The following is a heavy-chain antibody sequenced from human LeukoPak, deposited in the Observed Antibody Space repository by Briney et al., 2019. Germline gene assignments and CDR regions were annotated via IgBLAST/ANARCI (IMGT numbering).Heavy chain of an antibody. CDR1: GGSIGSYY. J-gene: IGHJ4*02. V-gene: IGHV4-59*12. D-gene: IGHD3-22*01. CDR3: ARDLRDDSSGYPNY. Sequence: SETLSLTCTVSGGSIGSYYWSWIRQPPGKGLEWIGYIYYSGSTDYNPSLKSRVTISVDTSKNQFSLKLSSVTAADTAVYYCARDLRDDSSGYPNYWGQGTLVTVSS. CDR2: IYYSGST.